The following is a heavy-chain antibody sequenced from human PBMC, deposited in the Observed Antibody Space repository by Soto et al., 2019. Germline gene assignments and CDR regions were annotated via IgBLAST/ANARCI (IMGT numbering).Heavy chain of an antibody. CDR3: AGLVYYYDSSGYYWGGWFDP. CDR2: IIPIFGTA. V-gene: IGHV1-69*01. J-gene: IGHJ5*02. Sequence: QVQLVQSGAEVKKPGSSVKVSCKASGGTFSSYAISWVRQAPGQGLEWMGGIIPIFGTANYAQKFQGRVTITADESTSTAYMELSSLRSEETAVYYCAGLVYYYDSSGYYWGGWFDPWGQGSLVTVSS. D-gene: IGHD3-22*01. CDR1: GGTFSSYA.